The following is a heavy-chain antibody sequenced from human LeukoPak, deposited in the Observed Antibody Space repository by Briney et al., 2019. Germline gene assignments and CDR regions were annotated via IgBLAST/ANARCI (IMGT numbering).Heavy chain of an antibody. D-gene: IGHD3-9*01. V-gene: IGHV3-21*01. Sequence: GGSLRLSCAASGFTFSSDSMNWVRQAPGKGLEWDSSISSSSSYIYYADSVKGRFTISRDNAKNSLYLQMNSLRAEDTAVYYCARATNRGYYDILTGYFDYWGQGTLVTVSS. J-gene: IGHJ4*02. CDR2: ISSSSSYI. CDR1: GFTFSSDS. CDR3: ARATNRGYYDILTGYFDY.